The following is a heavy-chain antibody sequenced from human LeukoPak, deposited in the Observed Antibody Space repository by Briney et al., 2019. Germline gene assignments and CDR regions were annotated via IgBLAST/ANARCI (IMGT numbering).Heavy chain of an antibody. CDR3: ATGSQWLVMFEY. CDR2: IHHSGST. Sequence: PSETLSLTCTVSGGSISSYYWSWIRQPPGKGREWIGYIHHSGSTKYNPSPKSRITISVDTSKNQFSLKLSSVTAADTAVYYCATGSQWLVMFEYWGQGTLVTVSS. D-gene: IGHD6-19*01. CDR1: GGSISSYY. J-gene: IGHJ4*02. V-gene: IGHV4-59*01.